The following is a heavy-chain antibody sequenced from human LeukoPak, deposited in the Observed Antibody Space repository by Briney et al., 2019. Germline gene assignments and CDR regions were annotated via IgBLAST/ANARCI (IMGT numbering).Heavy chain of an antibody. D-gene: IGHD5-24*01. CDR1: GFTFSDYY. J-gene: IGHJ6*03. CDR2: ISSSGSTI. Sequence: GGSLRLSCAASGFTFSDYYMSWIRQAPGKGLEWVSYISSSGSTIYYADSVKGRFTISRDNAKNSLYLQMNSLRAEDTAVYYCARDTKRWLQFYYYYYMDVWGKGTTVTISS. V-gene: IGHV3-11*01. CDR3: ARDTKRWLQFYYYYYMDV.